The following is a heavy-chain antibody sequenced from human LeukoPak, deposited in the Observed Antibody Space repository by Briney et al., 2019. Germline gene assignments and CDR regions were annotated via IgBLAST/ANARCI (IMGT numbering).Heavy chain of an antibody. CDR3: ARFIAAPYYFDY. CDR2: ISGSGGST. CDR1: GFTFSSYA. J-gene: IGHJ4*02. Sequence: GGSLRLSCAASGFTFSSYAMSWVRQAPGKGLEWVSGISGSGGSTYYADSVKGRFTISRDNSKNTLYLQMNSLRAEDTAVYYCARFIAAPYYFDYWGRGTLVTVSS. V-gene: IGHV3-23*01. D-gene: IGHD6-13*01.